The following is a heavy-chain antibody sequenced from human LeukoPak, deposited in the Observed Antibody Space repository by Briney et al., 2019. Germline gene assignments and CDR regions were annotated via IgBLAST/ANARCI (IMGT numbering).Heavy chain of an antibody. V-gene: IGHV3-74*03. CDR2: INSDGSSI. CDR1: GFTFSSYW. D-gene: IGHD5-12*01. CDR3: AREGRVSGYDFDC. J-gene: IGHJ4*02. Sequence: GGSLRLSCAASGFTFSSYWMHWVRQAPGEGLVWVSRINSDGSSITYADSVKGRFTISRDNAKNTLFLQMSSLRVEDTAVYYCAREGRVSGYDFDCWGQGTLVTVSS.